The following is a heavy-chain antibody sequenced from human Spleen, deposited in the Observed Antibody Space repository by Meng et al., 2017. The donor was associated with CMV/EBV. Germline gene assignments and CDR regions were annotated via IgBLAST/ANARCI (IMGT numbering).Heavy chain of an antibody. J-gene: IGHJ3*02. CDR3: ARVREVVVVFTTLAYDI. CDR1: SFSNYE. Sequence: SFSNYEMTWVRQAPGKGLEWIGSIYYGGSTYYNPSLKSRVTISEDTSKNQFSLNLSSLTAADSAVYYCARVREVVVVFTTLAYDIWGQGTMVTVSS. V-gene: IGHV4-39*07. CDR2: IYYGGST. D-gene: IGHD2-15*01.